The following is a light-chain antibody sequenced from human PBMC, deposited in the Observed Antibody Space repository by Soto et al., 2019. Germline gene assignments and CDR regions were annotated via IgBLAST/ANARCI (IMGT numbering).Light chain of an antibody. J-gene: IGKJ2*01. Sequence: EIVLTQSPATLYLSPGERATLSCRASQSVSRSYLAWYQQKPGQAPRLLIYGASSRATGIPDRFSGSGSGTDFALTISRLEPEDFAGYYCQQYGSSPPYTFGQGTKLEI. V-gene: IGKV3-20*01. CDR3: QQYGSSPPYT. CDR1: QSVSRSY. CDR2: GAS.